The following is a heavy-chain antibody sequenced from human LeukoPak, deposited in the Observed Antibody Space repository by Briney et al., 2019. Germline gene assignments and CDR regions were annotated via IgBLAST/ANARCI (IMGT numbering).Heavy chain of an antibody. CDR2: INPSGGST. Sequence: ASVKVSCKASGYTFTSYYMHWVRQAPGQGLEWMGIINPSGGSTSYAQKFQGRVTMTRDTSTSTVYMELNSLRAEDTAVYYCARDPYYDFWSGYYDGGYYMDVWGKGTTVTVSS. D-gene: IGHD3-3*01. CDR1: GYTFTSYY. CDR3: ARDPYYDFWSGYYDGGYYMDV. J-gene: IGHJ6*03. V-gene: IGHV1-46*01.